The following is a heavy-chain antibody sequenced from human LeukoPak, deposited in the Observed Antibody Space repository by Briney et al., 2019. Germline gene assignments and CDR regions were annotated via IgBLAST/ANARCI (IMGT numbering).Heavy chain of an antibody. CDR3: ARAYRSSWYANWFDP. D-gene: IGHD6-13*01. Sequence: SETLSLTCTVSGYSISSGYYWGWIRQPPGKGLEWIGSIYHSGSTYYNPSLKSRVTISVDTSKNQFSLKLSSVTAADTAVYYCARAYRSSWYANWFDPWGQGTLVTVSS. J-gene: IGHJ5*02. CDR2: IYHSGST. V-gene: IGHV4-38-2*02. CDR1: GYSISSGYY.